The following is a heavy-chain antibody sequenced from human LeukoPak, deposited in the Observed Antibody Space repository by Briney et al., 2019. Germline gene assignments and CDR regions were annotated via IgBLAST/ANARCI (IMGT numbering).Heavy chain of an antibody. D-gene: IGHD5-18*01. CDR3: AGRIQLWSPFDY. CDR1: GGSISSYY. J-gene: IGHJ4*02. Sequence: SETLSLTCTVSGGSISSYYWSWIRQPPGKGLEWIGYIYYSGSTNYNPSLKSRVTISVDTSKNQFSLKLSSVTAADTALYYCAGRIQLWSPFDYWGQGTLVTVSS. CDR2: IYYSGST. V-gene: IGHV4-59*01.